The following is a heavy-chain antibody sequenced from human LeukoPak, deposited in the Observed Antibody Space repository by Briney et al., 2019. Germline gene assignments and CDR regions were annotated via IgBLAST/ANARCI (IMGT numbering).Heavy chain of an antibody. CDR2: IYYSGST. Sequence: SETLSLTCTVSGGSISSSSYYWGWIRQPPGKGLEWIGSIYYSGSTYYNPSLKSRVTISVDTSKNQFSLKLSSVTAADTAVYYCARVVVVAATTSYYFDYWGQGTLVTVSS. V-gene: IGHV4-39*07. CDR3: ARVVVVAATTSYYFDY. J-gene: IGHJ4*02. CDR1: GGSISSSSYY. D-gene: IGHD2-15*01.